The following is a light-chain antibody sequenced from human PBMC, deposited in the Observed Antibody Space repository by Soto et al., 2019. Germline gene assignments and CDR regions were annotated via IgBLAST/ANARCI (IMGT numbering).Light chain of an antibody. CDR2: SAS. CDR1: QSVSSRY. J-gene: IGKJ2*01. Sequence: ETVLTQSPGTLSLSPGERATLSCRASQSVSSRYLAWYQQKPGQAPRLLIYSASNRATGIPDRFSGRGSGTEFTLTISRLEPEDFAVYYCQQYITSPPMYTFGQGTKLEIK. CDR3: QQYITSPPMYT. V-gene: IGKV3-20*01.